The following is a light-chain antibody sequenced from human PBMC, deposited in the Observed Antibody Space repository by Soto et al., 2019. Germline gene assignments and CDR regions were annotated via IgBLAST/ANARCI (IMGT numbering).Light chain of an antibody. CDR3: QSYDSSLSGYV. Sequence: QSVLTQPPSVSGAPGQRVTISCTGSSSNIGAGYDVHGYQQLPGTAPKLLIYDNNNRPSGVPDRFSGSKSGTSASLAITGLQAEDEADYYCQSYDSSLSGYVFGTGTKLTVL. CDR1: SSNIGAGYD. V-gene: IGLV1-40*01. J-gene: IGLJ1*01. CDR2: DNN.